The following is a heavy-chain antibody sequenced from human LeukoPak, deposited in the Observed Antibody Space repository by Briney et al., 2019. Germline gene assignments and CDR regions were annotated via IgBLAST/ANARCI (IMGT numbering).Heavy chain of an antibody. D-gene: IGHD3-9*01. CDR2: ISSSSSTI. V-gene: IGHV3-48*01. CDR1: GFTFSSYS. J-gene: IGHJ4*02. CDR3: ARGAILTGFLGDVADY. Sequence: GGSLRLSCAASGFTFSSYSMNWVRQAPGKGLEWVSYISSSSSTIYYADSVRGRFTISRDNAKNSLYLQMNSLRAEDTAVYYCARGAILTGFLGDVADYWGQGTLVTVSS.